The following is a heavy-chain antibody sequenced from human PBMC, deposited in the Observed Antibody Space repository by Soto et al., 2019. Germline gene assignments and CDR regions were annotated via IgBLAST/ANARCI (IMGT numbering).Heavy chain of an antibody. CDR3: ARVAFDIVVVVAATPRYNWFDP. V-gene: IGHV1-69*13. J-gene: IGHJ5*02. Sequence: ASVKVSCKASGGTFSSYAISWVRQAPGQGLEWMGGIIPIFGTANYAQKFQGRVTITADESTSTAYMELSSLRSEDTAVYYCARVAFDIVVVVAATPRYNWFDPWGQGTLVTVSS. CDR2: IIPIFGTA. CDR1: GGTFSSYA. D-gene: IGHD2-15*01.